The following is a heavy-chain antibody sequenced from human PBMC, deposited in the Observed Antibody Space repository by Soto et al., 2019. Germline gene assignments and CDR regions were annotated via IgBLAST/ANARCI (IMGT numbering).Heavy chain of an antibody. CDR3: ARDPHLRAAGTENFDY. D-gene: IGHD6-13*01. Sequence: QVQLVQSGAEVKKPGSSVKVSCKASGGTFSSNTMSWVRQAPGKGLEWMGRIIPILGIANYAQKFQGRVTITADKSTSTAYMELSSLRSEETAVYYCARDPHLRAAGTENFDYWGQGTLVTVSS. V-gene: IGHV1-69*08. J-gene: IGHJ4*02. CDR2: IIPILGIA. CDR1: GGTFSSNT.